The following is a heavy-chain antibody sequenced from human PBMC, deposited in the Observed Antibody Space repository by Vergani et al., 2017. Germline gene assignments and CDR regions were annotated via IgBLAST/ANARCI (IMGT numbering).Heavy chain of an antibody. V-gene: IGHV1-69*01. Sequence: QVQLVQSGAEVKKPGSSVKVSCKASGGTFSSYAISWVRQAPGQGLEWMGGIIPIFGTANYAQKFQGRVTITADESTSTAYMGLSSLRSEDTAVYYCAGGDLRYCTNGVFYGVYYFDYWGQGTLVTVSS. CDR2: IIPIFGTA. CDR1: GGTFSSYA. J-gene: IGHJ4*02. D-gene: IGHD2-8*01. CDR3: AGGDLRYCTNGVFYGVYYFDY.